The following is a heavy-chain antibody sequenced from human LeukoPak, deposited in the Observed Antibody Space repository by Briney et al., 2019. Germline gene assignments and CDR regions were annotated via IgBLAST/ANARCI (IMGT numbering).Heavy chain of an antibody. V-gene: IGHV3-23*01. CDR3: ARISSSWFFDF. CDR2: ISGSGGTT. CDR1: GFTFSDYA. Sequence: PGGSLRLSCAASGFTFSDYAMSWVRQAPGKGLEWVSTISGSGGTTYYADSVKGRFTISRDNSKNTLYLQMDTLRADDTAVYYYARISSSWFFDFWGQGTLVTVSS. J-gene: IGHJ4*02. D-gene: IGHD6-13*01.